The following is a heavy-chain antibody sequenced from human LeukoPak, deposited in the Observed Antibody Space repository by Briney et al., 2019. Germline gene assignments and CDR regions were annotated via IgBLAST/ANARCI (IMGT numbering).Heavy chain of an antibody. V-gene: IGHV3-23*01. Sequence: GGSLRLSCAASGFTFSIHGMNWVHQAPGKGLEWVSGISPGADITYYAESVKSRFTISRDNSKNTLYLQINTLRAEDTAIYYCAKDCGWLHFCSWGQGTLVTVSS. CDR1: GFTFSIHG. CDR3: AKDCGWLHFCS. D-gene: IGHD5-24*01. J-gene: IGHJ5*02. CDR2: ISPGADIT.